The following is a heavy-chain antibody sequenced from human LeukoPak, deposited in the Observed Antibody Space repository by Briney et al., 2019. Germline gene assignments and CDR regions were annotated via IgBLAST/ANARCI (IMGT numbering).Heavy chain of an antibody. D-gene: IGHD6-19*01. CDR2: IYYSGST. CDR3: ARGETFSSGWFSSDYYYYMDV. CDR1: GGSISSYY. V-gene: IGHV4-59*01. Sequence: PSETLSLTCTVSGGSISSYYWSWIRQPPGKGLEWIGYIYYSGSTNYDPSLKSRVTISVDTSKNQFSLKLSSVTAADTAVYYCARGETFSSGWFSSDYYYYMDVWGKGTTVTISS. J-gene: IGHJ6*03.